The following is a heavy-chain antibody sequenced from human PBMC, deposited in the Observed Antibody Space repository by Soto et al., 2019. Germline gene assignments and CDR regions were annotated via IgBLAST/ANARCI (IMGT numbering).Heavy chain of an antibody. D-gene: IGHD3-22*01. CDR1: GFTFKNYD. V-gene: IGHV3-23*01. Sequence: VELLESGGGLVQPGGSLRLSCVASGFTFKNYDMRWIRQAPGKGLEGVSGISGSGGVTYYADSVKGRFTISRDNSKNTLYLQMNSLRAEDTAIYYCAKNRQFRSYYESAGHYDNWGQGTLVTVSS. J-gene: IGHJ4*02. CDR3: AKNRQFRSYYESAGHYDN. CDR2: ISGSGGVT.